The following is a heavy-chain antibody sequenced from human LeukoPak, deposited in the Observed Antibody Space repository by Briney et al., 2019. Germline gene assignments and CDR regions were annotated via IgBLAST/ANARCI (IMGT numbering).Heavy chain of an antibody. CDR1: GFTFSNAW. CDR3: ARTVVAQVAYFDY. Sequence: PGGSLRLSCAASGFTFSNAWMSWVRQAPGKGLEWVGRIKSKTDGGTTDYAAPVKGRFTISRDDSKNTLYLQMNSLKTEDTAVYYCARTVVAQVAYFDYWGQGTLVTVSS. J-gene: IGHJ4*02. D-gene: IGHD3-22*01. CDR2: IKSKTDGGTT. V-gene: IGHV3-15*01.